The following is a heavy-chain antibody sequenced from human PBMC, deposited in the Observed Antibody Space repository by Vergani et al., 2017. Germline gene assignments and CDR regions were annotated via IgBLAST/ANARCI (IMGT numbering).Heavy chain of an antibody. CDR1: GFTISTYA. V-gene: IGHV3-23*01. D-gene: IGHD4/OR15-4a*01. Sequence: DVQLLESGGGLVQPGGSLRLSCAASGFTISTYAMSWVRQAPGKGLEWVSSFGGSDESTSYAQSVRGRFTISRDISKNTLILQLNSLRVEDTAVYFCARENVRRGIPGLWCSKYFHHWGQGTLVTVSS. CDR2: FGGSDEST. J-gene: IGHJ1*01. CDR3: ARENVRRGIPGLWCSKYFHH.